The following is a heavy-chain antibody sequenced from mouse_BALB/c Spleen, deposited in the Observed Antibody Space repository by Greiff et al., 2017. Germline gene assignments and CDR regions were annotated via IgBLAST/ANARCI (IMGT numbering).Heavy chain of an antibody. CDR1: GSTFSSSG. V-gene: IGHV5-6*01. Sequence: EVQRVEPGGDLVKPGGSLKLSCAASGSTFSSSGMPWARQTPDKRLEWVATISTDGSYTYYPDSVKGRFTIPRDNAKYTLYLQLSSLKSEDAAMDYYGSVSDYDYAMDYWGQGTSVTVSS. D-gene: IGHD2-13*01. J-gene: IGHJ4*01. CDR2: ISTDGSYT. CDR3: GSVSDYDYAMDY.